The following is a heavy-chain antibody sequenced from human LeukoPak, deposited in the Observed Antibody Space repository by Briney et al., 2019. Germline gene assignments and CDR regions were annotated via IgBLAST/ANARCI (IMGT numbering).Heavy chain of an antibody. CDR3: ARDRSTNYYMDV. CDR1: GFTFSDYV. Sequence: GALRLPYAASGFTFSDYVMIWVRQAPGKGLEWVSGITASGDRTFYGDSVRGRFTMSRDNSKNTLYLQMHSLRAEDTAVYYCARDRSTNYYMDVWGKGTTVTVSS. CDR2: ITASGDRT. V-gene: IGHV3-23*01. D-gene: IGHD2/OR15-2a*01. J-gene: IGHJ6*03.